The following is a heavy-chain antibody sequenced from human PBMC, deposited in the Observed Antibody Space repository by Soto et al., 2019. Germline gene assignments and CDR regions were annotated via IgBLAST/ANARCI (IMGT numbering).Heavy chain of an antibody. V-gene: IGHV3-23*01. D-gene: IGHD4-17*01. CDR1: GLTFRSYA. CDR3: AKDFEGWASTVTIIDY. CDR2: VSGSGGST. Sequence: EVQLLESGGGLVQPGGSLRLSCAASGLTFRSYAMRWVRQAPGKGREWVSAVSGSGGSTYYADSVEGRFTNSRDNSKNRLCLQMNSLRAEDTAGYYCAKDFEGWASTVTIIDYWGQGTLVTVSS. J-gene: IGHJ4*02.